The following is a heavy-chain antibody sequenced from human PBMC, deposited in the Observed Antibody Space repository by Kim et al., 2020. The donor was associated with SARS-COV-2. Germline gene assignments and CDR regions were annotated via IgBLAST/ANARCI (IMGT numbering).Heavy chain of an antibody. CDR1: GYTFTGYY. Sequence: ASVKVSCKASGYTFTGYYMHWVRQAPGQGLEWMGWINPNSGGTNYAQKFQGRVTMTRDTSISTAYMELSRLRSDDTAVYYCARDIGGDVVVTANGFQHWGQGTLVTVSS. CDR2: INPNSGGT. V-gene: IGHV1-2*02. J-gene: IGHJ1*01. CDR3: ARDIGGDVVVTANGFQH. D-gene: IGHD2-21*02.